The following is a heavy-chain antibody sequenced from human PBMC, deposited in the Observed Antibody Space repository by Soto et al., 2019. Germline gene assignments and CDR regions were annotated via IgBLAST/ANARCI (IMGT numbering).Heavy chain of an antibody. CDR1: GFTFSSYA. CDR3: ARAFRYSSGFDY. J-gene: IGHJ4*02. D-gene: IGHD6-19*01. Sequence: PGGTLRLSSAASGFTFSSYAMYRVRQAPGNGLEYVSAISSNGGRTYYANSVKGRFTISRDNSKNTLYLQMGSLRGEDMAVYYCARAFRYSSGFDYWGQGTLVTVSS. V-gene: IGHV3-64*01. CDR2: ISSNGGRT.